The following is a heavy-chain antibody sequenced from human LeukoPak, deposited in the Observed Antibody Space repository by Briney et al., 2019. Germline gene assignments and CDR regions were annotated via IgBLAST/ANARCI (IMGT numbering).Heavy chain of an antibody. CDR1: GFTLSSYG. J-gene: IGHJ4*02. CDR2: ISGRGVRT. V-gene: IGHV3-23*01. Sequence: GGSLRLSCAASGFTLSSYGMSWVRQAPGKELEGVSAISGRGVRTYYADSVKGRFTISSDNSKNTLYLQMNSLRGEDTAVYYCAKENYYDSSGYYSSFDYWGQGTLVTVSS. CDR3: AKENYYDSSGYYSSFDY. D-gene: IGHD3-22*01.